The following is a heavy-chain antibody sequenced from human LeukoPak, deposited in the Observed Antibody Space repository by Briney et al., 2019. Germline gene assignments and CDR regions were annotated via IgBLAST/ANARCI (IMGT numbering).Heavy chain of an antibody. V-gene: IGHV3-7*01. CDR3: ARGLVAVAGIGFDY. CDR2: IKQDGSEK. J-gene: IGHJ4*02. D-gene: IGHD6-19*01. CDR1: GFTFSSYW. Sequence: GGSLRLSCAASGFTFSSYWMSWVRQAPGKGLEWVANIKQDGSEKYYVDSVKGRFTISRDNAKNSLYLQMNSLRAEDTAVYYCARGLVAVAGIGFDYWGQGTLVTVSS.